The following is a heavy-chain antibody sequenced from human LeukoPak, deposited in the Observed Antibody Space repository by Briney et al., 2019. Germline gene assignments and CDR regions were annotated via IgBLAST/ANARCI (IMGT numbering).Heavy chain of an antibody. CDR3: AREKTVRFLEWLYRFDP. CDR2: INPNSGGT. CDR1: GYTFTGYY. J-gene: IGHJ5*02. D-gene: IGHD3-3*01. Sequence: ASVRVSCTASGYTFTGYYMHWVRQAPGQGLEWMGWINPNSGGTNYAQKFQGRVTITRDTSISTAYMELSRLRSDDTAVYYCAREKTVRFLEWLYRFDPWGQGTLVTVSS. V-gene: IGHV1-2*02.